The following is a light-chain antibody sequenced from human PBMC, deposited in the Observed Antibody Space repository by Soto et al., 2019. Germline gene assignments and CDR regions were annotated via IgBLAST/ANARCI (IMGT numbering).Light chain of an antibody. CDR2: AAS. CDR1: QGIRTE. CDR3: LQDDDYPRT. J-gene: IGKJ1*01. Sequence: ATQMTQSPSSLSASVGDRVTLACRASQGIRTELGWYQQKAGEAPKLLIYAASTLQSGVPPRFSGSGSGTDFTLTISSLQPEDFATYYCLQDDDYPRTFGQGTQVEMK. V-gene: IGKV1-6*01.